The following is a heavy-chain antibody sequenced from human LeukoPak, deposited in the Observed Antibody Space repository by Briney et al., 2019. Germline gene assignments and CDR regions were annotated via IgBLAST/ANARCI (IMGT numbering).Heavy chain of an antibody. J-gene: IGHJ2*01. CDR3: AKSRSASRLGSPDYCDL. D-gene: IGHD2-15*01. CDR1: GFTFSNYA. V-gene: IGHV3-23*01. CDR2: ISGSAGST. Sequence: PGGSLRLSCAASGFTFSNYAMSWVRQAPGKGLQWVSTISGSAGSTYYADSVKGRFTISRDNSKNTLYLEMNSLRAEDTAVYYCAKSRSASRLGSPDYCDLWDRGTLVTVSS.